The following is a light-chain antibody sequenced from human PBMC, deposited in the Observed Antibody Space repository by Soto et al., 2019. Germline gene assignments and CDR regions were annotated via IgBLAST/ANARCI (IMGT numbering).Light chain of an antibody. Sequence: DIQMTQSPSTLSASVEDRVTITCRASQSISSWLAWYQQKPGKAPKLLIYDASSLEGGVPSRFSGSGSGTEFYLTMSSLQPDDFATYYCQKYKSYSPYTFRHWTKREIK. CDR2: DAS. CDR3: QKYKSYSPYT. V-gene: IGKV1-5*01. CDR1: QSISSW. J-gene: IGKJ2*01.